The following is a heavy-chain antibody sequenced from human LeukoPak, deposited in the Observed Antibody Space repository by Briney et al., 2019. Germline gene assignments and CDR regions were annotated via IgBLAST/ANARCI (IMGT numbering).Heavy chain of an antibody. V-gene: IGHV4-59*01. CDR1: GGSISSYY. Sequence: SETLSLTCTVSGGSISSYYWSWIRQPPGKGLEWIGYIYYSGSTNYNPSLKSRVTISVDTSKNQFSLKLSSVTAADTAVYYCARSMGDYARDYFDYWGQGTLVTVSS. J-gene: IGHJ4*02. D-gene: IGHD4-17*01. CDR3: ARSMGDYARDYFDY. CDR2: IYYSGST.